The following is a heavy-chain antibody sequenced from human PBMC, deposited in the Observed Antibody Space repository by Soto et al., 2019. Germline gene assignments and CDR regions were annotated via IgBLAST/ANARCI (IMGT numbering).Heavy chain of an antibody. D-gene: IGHD3-22*01. Sequence: PSDTLSLTCTVSGGSISSYYWSWIRQPPGKGLEWIGYIYYSGSTNYNPSLKSRVTISVDTSKNQFSLKLSSVTAADTAVYYCARGNLTTMIVVDDAFDIWGQGTMVTVSS. J-gene: IGHJ3*02. CDR1: GGSISSYY. CDR3: ARGNLTTMIVVDDAFDI. CDR2: IYYSGST. V-gene: IGHV4-59*07.